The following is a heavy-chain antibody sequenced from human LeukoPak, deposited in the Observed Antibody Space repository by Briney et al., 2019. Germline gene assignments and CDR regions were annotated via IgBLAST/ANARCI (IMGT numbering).Heavy chain of an antibody. CDR1: GGSISSGDYY. J-gene: IGHJ4*02. V-gene: IGHV4-30-4*01. Sequence: SETLSLTCTVSGGSISSGDYYWSWIRQPPGKGLEWIGYIYYSGSTYYNPSLKSRVTMSIDASTNQFSLKLNSVTAADTAVYHCGRGLRYSESYVVEYWGLGTLVTVSS. CDR2: IYYSGST. D-gene: IGHD1-26*01. CDR3: GRGLRYSESYVVEY.